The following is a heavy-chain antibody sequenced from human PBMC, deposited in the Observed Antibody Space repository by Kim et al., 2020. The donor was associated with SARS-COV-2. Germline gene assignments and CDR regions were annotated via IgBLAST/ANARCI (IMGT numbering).Heavy chain of an antibody. Sequence: GESLKISCKGSGYSFTSYWIGWVRQMPGKGLEWMGIIYPGDSDTRYSPSFQGQVTISADKSISTAYLQWSSLKASDTAMYYCARHYWGVVAATPPDYWGQGTLVTVSS. D-gene: IGHD2-15*01. CDR2: IYPGDSDT. V-gene: IGHV5-51*01. J-gene: IGHJ4*02. CDR1: GYSFTSYW. CDR3: ARHYWGVVAATPPDY.